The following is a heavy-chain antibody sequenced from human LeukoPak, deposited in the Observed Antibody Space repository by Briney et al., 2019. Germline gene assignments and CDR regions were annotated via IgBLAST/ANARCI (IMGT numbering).Heavy chain of an antibody. D-gene: IGHD6-13*01. CDR1: GGSISSGDYY. V-gene: IGHV4-30-4*01. CDR2: IYYSGST. J-gene: IGHJ5*02. Sequence: PSQTLSLTCTVSGGSISSGDYYWSWIRQPPGKGLEWIGYIYYSGSTYYNPSLKSRVTISVDTSKNQFSLKLSSVTAADTAVYYCARIRGSSLYEWFDPWGQGTLVTVSS. CDR3: ARIRGSSLYEWFDP.